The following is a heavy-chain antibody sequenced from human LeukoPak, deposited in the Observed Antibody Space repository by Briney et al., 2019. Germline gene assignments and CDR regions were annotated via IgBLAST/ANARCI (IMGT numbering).Heavy chain of an antibody. V-gene: IGHV4-4*07. CDR2: IYTSGTT. D-gene: IGHD1-1*01. CDR3: ARNVAGSFDY. Sequence: SETLSLTCTVSAVSMSSDYWTWIRQPPGKGLEWIGSIYTSGTTNYNPSLKSRVTMSVDTSKNQFSLRVSSVTAADSAVYYCARNVAGSFDYWGQGTLVTVSS. J-gene: IGHJ4*02. CDR1: AVSMSSDY.